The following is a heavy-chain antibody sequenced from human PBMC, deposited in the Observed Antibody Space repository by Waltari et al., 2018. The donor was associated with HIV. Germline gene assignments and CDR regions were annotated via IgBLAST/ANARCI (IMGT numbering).Heavy chain of an antibody. J-gene: IGHJ6*02. CDR3: ARDNPYSGGSAYYYYYGMDV. V-gene: IGHV1-69*06. CDR2: IIPIFGTA. CDR1: GGTFSSYA. D-gene: IGHD2-15*01. Sequence: QVQLVQSGSEVKKPGSSVKVSCKASGGTFSSYAISWVRQAPGQGLEWMGGIIPIFGTANYAQKFQGRVTITADKSTSTAYMELSSLRSEDTAVYYCARDNPYSGGSAYYYYYGMDVWGQGTTVTVSS.